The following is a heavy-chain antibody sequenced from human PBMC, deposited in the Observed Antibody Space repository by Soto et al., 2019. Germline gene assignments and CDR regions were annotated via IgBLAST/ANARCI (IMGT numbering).Heavy chain of an antibody. CDR2: IYPGASDT. Sequence: GAALNISCKGSGYRFTRYWIGCERPMPGKGLEWMGIIYPGASDTRYSPSFQGQVTISADKSISTAYLQWSSLKASDTAMYYCARHRSALSSSWYVAFDIWGHGTMVTVSS. D-gene: IGHD6-13*01. CDR1: GYRFTRYW. J-gene: IGHJ3*02. V-gene: IGHV5-51*01. CDR3: ARHRSALSSSWYVAFDI.